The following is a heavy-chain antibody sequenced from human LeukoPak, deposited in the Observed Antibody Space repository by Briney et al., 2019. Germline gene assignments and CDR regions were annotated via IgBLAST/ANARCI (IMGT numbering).Heavy chain of an antibody. V-gene: IGHV3-23*01. CDR1: GFSFPNYA. CDR3: ASDMYDPSST. J-gene: IGHJ5*02. Sequence: PGGSLRLTCVASGFSFPNYAMTWVRQAPGERLEWVSAIRGSGDRTSYADSLKGRFSISRDKSKNTLYLQMNSLRAEDTAVYYCASDMYDPSSTWGQGTLVTVSS. D-gene: IGHD6-13*01. CDR2: IRGSGDRT.